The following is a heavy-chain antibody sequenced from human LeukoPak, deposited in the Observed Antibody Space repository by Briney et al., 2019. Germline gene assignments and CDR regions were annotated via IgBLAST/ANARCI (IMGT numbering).Heavy chain of an antibody. V-gene: IGHV5-51*01. D-gene: IGHD6-13*01. Sequence: GESLKISCKGSGNSFTNYWIGWVRQMPGKGLEWMGFIYPGDSDTRYGPSFQGRVTISADKSISTAFLQWSSLKASDTAMYYCARLEVTYSISPFDYWGQGTLVTVSS. CDR3: ARLEVTYSISPFDY. CDR2: IYPGDSDT. J-gene: IGHJ4*02. CDR1: GNSFTNYW.